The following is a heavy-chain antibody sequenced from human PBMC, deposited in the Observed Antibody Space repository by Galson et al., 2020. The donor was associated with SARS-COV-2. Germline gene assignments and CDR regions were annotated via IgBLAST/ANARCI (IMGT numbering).Heavy chain of an antibody. D-gene: IGHD3-10*01. CDR2: IYYSGST. J-gene: IGHJ4*02. CDR1: GGSISSYY. CDR3: ARLPVVRGVDY. V-gene: IGHV4-59*08. Sequence: ASETLSLTCTVSGGSISSYYWSWIRQPPGKGLEWIGYIYYSGSTNYNPSLKSRVTISVDTSKNQFSLKLSSVTAADTAVYYCARLPVVRGVDYWGQGIPVTVSS.